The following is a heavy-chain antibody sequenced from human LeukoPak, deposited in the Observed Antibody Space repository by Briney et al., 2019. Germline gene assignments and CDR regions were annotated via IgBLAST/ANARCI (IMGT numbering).Heavy chain of an antibody. Sequence: PGGSLRLSCAASGFTFSSYEMNWVRQAPGKGLEWVSYISSSGSTIYYADSVKGRFTISRDSAKNSLYLQMNSLRAEDTAVYYCARDRLVNGMDVWGQGTTVTVSS. J-gene: IGHJ6*02. CDR1: GFTFSSYE. V-gene: IGHV3-48*03. CDR2: ISSSGSTI. D-gene: IGHD3-9*01. CDR3: ARDRLVNGMDV.